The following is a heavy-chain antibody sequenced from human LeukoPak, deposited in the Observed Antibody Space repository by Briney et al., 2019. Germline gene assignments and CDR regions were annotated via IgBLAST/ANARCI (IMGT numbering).Heavy chain of an antibody. CDR3: AKDVAPRATVDFFDY. V-gene: IGHV3-23*01. J-gene: IGHJ4*02. CDR2: ISGSGGST. CDR1: GFTFSNYA. Sequence: GGSPRLSCAASGFTFSNYAMSWVRQAPGKGLEWVSTISGSGGSTYYADSVKGRFTISRDNSKNTLYLQMNSLRAEDTAVYYCAKDVAPRATVDFFDYWGQGTLVTVSS. D-gene: IGHD4-23*01.